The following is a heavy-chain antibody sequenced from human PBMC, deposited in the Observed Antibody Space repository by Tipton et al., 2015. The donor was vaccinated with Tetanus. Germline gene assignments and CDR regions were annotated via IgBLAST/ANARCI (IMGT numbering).Heavy chain of an antibody. D-gene: IGHD6-6*01. J-gene: IGHJ4*02. Sequence: TLSLTCTVSGASISSGSHYWSWIRQHPGKGLEWIGYIYYTGNTYYNPSLKSRVTISVDTSKNQFSLKLSSVTAADTAVYYCARRSVSARFDDWGQGTLVTVSS. CDR2: IYYTGNT. V-gene: IGHV4-31*03. CDR1: GASISSGSHY. CDR3: ARRSVSARFDD.